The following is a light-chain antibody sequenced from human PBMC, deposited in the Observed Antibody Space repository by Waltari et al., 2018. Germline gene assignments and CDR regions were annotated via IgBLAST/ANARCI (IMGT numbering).Light chain of an antibody. CDR2: DAS. V-gene: IGKV3-11*01. J-gene: IGKJ1*01. CDR3: QQRYSWPRT. CDR1: QNINTD. Sequence: EVVLTQPTDTLSLSPGERATLPCRASQNINTDLGWYQQRPGQAPRLLIFDASNRAAGIPVRFSGRGSGTDFTLIISTLEPEDSAVYYCQQRYSWPRTFGQGTKVELK.